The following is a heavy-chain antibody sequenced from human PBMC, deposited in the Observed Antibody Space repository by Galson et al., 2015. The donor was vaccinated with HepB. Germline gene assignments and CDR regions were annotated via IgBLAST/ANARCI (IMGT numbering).Heavy chain of an antibody. CDR3: ARDIALSIEDAFDI. J-gene: IGHJ3*02. CDR2: INPNSGGT. D-gene: IGHD2-2*01. CDR1: GYTFTGYY. Sequence: SVKVSCKASGYTFTGYYMHWVRQAPGQGLEWMGWINPNSGGTNYAQKFQGRVTMTRDTSISTAYMELSRLRSDDTAVYYCARDIALSIEDAFDIWGQGTMVTVSS. V-gene: IGHV1-2*02.